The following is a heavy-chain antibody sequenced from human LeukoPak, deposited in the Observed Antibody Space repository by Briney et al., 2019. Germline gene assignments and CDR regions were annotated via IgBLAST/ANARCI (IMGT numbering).Heavy chain of an antibody. V-gene: IGHV3-11*04. J-gene: IGHJ3*02. Sequence: GGSLRLSCAASGFTLSAYYMSWIRQAPGKGLEWVSYISSSGSTIYYADSVKGRFTISRDNAKNSLYLQMNSPRAEDTAVYYCARGASSGYYSNDAFDIWGQGTMVTVSS. CDR3: ARGASSGYYSNDAFDI. CDR1: GFTLSAYY. D-gene: IGHD3-22*01. CDR2: ISSSGSTI.